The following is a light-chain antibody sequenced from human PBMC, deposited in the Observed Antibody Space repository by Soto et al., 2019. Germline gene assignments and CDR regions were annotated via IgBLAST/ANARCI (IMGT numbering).Light chain of an antibody. Sequence: QSALTQLRSLSGSPGQSVTISCTGTSNDVGGYNFVSWYQQHPGKVPKLIIYDVSIRPSGVPDRFSASKSGITASLTISGLQAEDEADYYCCSYVGSDSSFVFGSGTKVTVL. CDR1: SNDVGGYNF. CDR2: DVS. V-gene: IGLV2-11*01. CDR3: CSYVGSDSSFV. J-gene: IGLJ1*01.